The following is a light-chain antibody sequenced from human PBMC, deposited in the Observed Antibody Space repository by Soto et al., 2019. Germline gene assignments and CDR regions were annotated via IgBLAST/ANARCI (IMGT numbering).Light chain of an antibody. CDR1: QSVRSN. J-gene: IGKJ1*01. CDR2: GAS. Sequence: VMTQSPATLAVSPGERATLSCRASQSVRSNLAWYQQKPGQAPRLLIYGASTRATGIPDRISGSGSGTEFTLTISSLQSEDFAGYYCQQYNNWPPWTFGQGTKVDIK. V-gene: IGKV3-15*01. CDR3: QQYNNWPPWT.